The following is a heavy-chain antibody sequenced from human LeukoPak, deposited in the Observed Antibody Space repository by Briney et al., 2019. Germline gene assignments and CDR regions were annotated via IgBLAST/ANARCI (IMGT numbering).Heavy chain of an antibody. V-gene: IGHV4-39*01. J-gene: IGHJ4*02. CDR1: GGSISSSSYY. CDR2: IYYSGST. CDR3: ARQRKWQPYYFDY. D-gene: IGHD5-12*01. Sequence: SETLSLTCTVSGGSISSSSYYWGWIRQPPGKGLDWIGSIYYSGSTYYNPSLKSRVTISVDTSKNQFSLKLSSVTAADTAVYYCARQRKWQPYYFDYWGQGTLVTVSS.